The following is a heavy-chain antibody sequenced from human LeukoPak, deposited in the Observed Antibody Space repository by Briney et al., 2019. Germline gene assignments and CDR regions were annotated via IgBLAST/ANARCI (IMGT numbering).Heavy chain of an antibody. V-gene: IGHV3-30*02. Sequence: GGSLRLSCAASGFTFSYFGIHWVRQAPGKGLEWVAFIRYDGSNKCYADSVKGRFTISRDNSKNTLYLQMNSLRAEDTAVYYCAKEGLPVVVITHFDYWGRGTLVTVSS. D-gene: IGHD3-22*01. CDR1: GFTFSYFG. CDR2: IRYDGSNK. CDR3: AKEGLPVVVITHFDY. J-gene: IGHJ4*02.